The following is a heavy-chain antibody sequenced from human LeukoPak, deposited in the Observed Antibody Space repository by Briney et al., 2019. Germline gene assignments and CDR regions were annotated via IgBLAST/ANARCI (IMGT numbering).Heavy chain of an antibody. V-gene: IGHV3-66*02. J-gene: IGHJ3*02. CDR1: GFTVSSNF. CDR2: IYSGGDT. Sequence: GGPLRLSCAASGFTVSSNFMSWLRQAPGKGLEWVSVIYSGGDTYYADSVKGRFTISRDSSKNTLYLQMNSLRAEDTAVYYCAKLGGYVYVPHLPGAFDIWGQGTMVTVSS. CDR3: AKLGGYVYVPHLPGAFDI. D-gene: IGHD3-16*01.